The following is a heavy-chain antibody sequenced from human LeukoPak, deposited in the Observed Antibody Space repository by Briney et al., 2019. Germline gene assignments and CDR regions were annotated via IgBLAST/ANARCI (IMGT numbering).Heavy chain of an antibody. J-gene: IGHJ5*02. CDR1: GYTFTGYY. CDR3: ARDLHTIFGVTNWFDP. Sequence: GASVKVSCKASGYTFTGYYMHWVRQAPGQGLEWMGWINPNSGGTNYAQKFQGRVTMTGDTSISTAYMELSRLRSDDTAVYYCARDLHTIFGVTNWFDPWGQGTLVTVSS. D-gene: IGHD3-3*01. V-gene: IGHV1-2*02. CDR2: INPNSGGT.